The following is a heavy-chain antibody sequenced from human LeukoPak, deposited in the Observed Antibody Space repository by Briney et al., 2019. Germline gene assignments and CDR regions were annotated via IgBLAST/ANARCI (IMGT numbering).Heavy chain of an antibody. V-gene: IGHV3-48*03. CDR2: ISSSGSTI. D-gene: IGHD4-17*01. CDR3: ARGGPYGDYVGAFDI. J-gene: IGHJ3*02. CDR1: GFTFSSYE. Sequence: GGSLRLSCAASGFTFSSYEMNWVRQAPGKGLEWVSYISSSGSTIYYADSVKGRFTISRDNAKNSLYLQMNSLRVEDTAVYYCARGGPYGDYVGAFDIWGQGTMVTVSS.